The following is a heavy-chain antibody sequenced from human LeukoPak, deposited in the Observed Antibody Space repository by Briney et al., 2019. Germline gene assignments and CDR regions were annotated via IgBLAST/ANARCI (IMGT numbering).Heavy chain of an antibody. CDR1: GGSISSSSYY. V-gene: IGHV4-39*02. CDR2: IYYSGST. D-gene: IGHD3-9*01. Sequence: SETLSLTCTVSGGSISSSSYYWGWIRQPPGKGLEWIGSIYYSGSTYYNPSLKSRVTISVDTSKNQFSLKLSAVTAAETAVYYCARDSDYDILTGYVTTLPLYFDYWGQGTLVTVSS. CDR3: ARDSDYDILTGYVTTLPLYFDY. J-gene: IGHJ4*02.